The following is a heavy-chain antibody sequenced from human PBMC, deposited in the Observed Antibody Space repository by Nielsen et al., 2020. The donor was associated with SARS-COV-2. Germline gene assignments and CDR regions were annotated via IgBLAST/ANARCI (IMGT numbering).Heavy chain of an antibody. CDR3: ARHWFGNYDYVWGSYRSTYNWFDP. Sequence: GESLKISCKGSGYSFTSYWIGWVRQMPGKGLECMGIIYPGDSDTRYSPSFQGQVTISADKSISTAYLQWSSLKASDTAMYYCARHWFGNYDYVWGSYRSTYNWFDPWGQGTLVTVSS. J-gene: IGHJ5*02. CDR2: IYPGDSDT. V-gene: IGHV5-51*01. D-gene: IGHD3-16*02. CDR1: GYSFTSYW.